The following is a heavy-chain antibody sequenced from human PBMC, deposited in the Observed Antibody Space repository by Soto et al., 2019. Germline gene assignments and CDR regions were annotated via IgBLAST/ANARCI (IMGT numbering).Heavy chain of an antibody. V-gene: IGHV3-21*01. CDR3: ARDHIYYDSSGYPSWIDY. Sequence: ESGGGLVKPGGSLRLSCAASGFTFSSYSMNWVRQAPGKGLEWVSSISSSSSYIYYADSVKGRFTISRDNAKNSLYLQMNSLRAEDTAVYYCARDHIYYDSSGYPSWIDYWGQGTLVTVSS. J-gene: IGHJ4*02. CDR2: ISSSSSYI. CDR1: GFTFSSYS. D-gene: IGHD3-22*01.